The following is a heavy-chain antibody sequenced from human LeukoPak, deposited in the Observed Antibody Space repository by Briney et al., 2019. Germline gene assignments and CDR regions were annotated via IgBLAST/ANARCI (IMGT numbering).Heavy chain of an antibody. Sequence: GGSLRLSCAASGFTFSSYSMNWVRQAPGKGLEWVSSISSSSSYIYYADPVKGRFTISRDNAKNSLYLQMNSLRAEDTAVYYCARGFYAIVDVDYWGQGTLVTVSS. D-gene: IGHD2/OR15-2a*01. CDR2: ISSSSSYI. V-gene: IGHV3-21*01. J-gene: IGHJ4*02. CDR3: ARGFYAIVDVDY. CDR1: GFTFSSYS.